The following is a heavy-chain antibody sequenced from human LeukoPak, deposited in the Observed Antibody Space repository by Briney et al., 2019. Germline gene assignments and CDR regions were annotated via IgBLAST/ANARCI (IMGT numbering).Heavy chain of an antibody. V-gene: IGHV4-39*01. Sequence: SETLSLTCTLSGASITSAYYYWTWLRQPPGEGLEWLGTIYDSGNTYYNPSLRGRATISLDTSRSQFSLQLSSVTAADTAVYYCAKRSTKDSGFDFWGQGTLVTVSS. CDR2: IYDSGNT. CDR1: GASITSAYYY. J-gene: IGHJ4*02. D-gene: IGHD1-26*01. CDR3: AKRSTKDSGFDF.